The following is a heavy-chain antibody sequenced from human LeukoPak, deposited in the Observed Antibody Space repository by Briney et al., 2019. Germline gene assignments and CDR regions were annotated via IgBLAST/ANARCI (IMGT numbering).Heavy chain of an antibody. CDR3: ARDLVATFDY. J-gene: IGHJ4*02. CDR2: ISSSCSTI. D-gene: IGHD5-12*01. Sequence: PGGSLRLSCAASGFTFSSYEMNWVRQAPGKGLELVSYISSSCSTIYYADSVKGRFTISRDNAKNSLYLQMNSLRAEDTAVYYCARDLVATFDYWGQGTLVTVSS. V-gene: IGHV3-48*03. CDR1: GFTFSSYE.